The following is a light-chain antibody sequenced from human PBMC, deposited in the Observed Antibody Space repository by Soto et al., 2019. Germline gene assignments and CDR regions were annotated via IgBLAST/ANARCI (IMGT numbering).Light chain of an antibody. J-gene: IGKJ1*01. V-gene: IGKV3-15*01. CDR3: QQYNNWPKT. Sequence: EIVLPQSPVTLSVSPGERATLSCRASQSVSSNLAWYQQKRGRAPRLLIYGASTRATGIPARLSSSGSGTEFALTISSLQSEDFGVDYCQQYNNWPKTFGQGTKVEIK. CDR2: GAS. CDR1: QSVSSN.